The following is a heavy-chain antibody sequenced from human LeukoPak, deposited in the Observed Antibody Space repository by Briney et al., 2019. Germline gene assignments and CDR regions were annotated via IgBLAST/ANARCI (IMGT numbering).Heavy chain of an antibody. J-gene: IGHJ4*02. V-gene: IGHV3-7*05. CDR3: ARWHRDFASGSGDI. Sequence: PGGSLRLSCAASGFTFSIYWMSCVRQAPGKGLEWVANINQDGSEKYYVDSVKGRFTISRDNAKNSVFLQMNSLRADDSAVDYCARWHRDFASGSGDIWGQGTLVTVSS. D-gene: IGHD3-10*01. CDR1: GFTFSIYW. CDR2: INQDGSEK.